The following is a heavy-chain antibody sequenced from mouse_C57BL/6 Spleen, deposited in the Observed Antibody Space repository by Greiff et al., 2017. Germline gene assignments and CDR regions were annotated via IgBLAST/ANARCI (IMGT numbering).Heavy chain of an antibody. J-gene: IGHJ1*03. CDR3: ARNYDYDRRYFDV. CDR2: INPSNGGT. V-gene: IGHV1-53*01. Sequence: QVQLQQPGTELVKPGASVKLSCKASGYTFTSYWMPWVMQRPGQGLEWIGNINPSNGGTNYNEKLKSKATLTVDKSSSTAYMQLSSLTSEDSAVYCGARNYDYDRRYFDVWGTGTTVTVSA. CDR1: GYTFTSYW. D-gene: IGHD2-4*01.